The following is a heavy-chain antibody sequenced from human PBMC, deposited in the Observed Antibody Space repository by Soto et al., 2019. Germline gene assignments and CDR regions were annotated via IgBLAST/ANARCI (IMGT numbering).Heavy chain of an antibody. CDR1: GYTFTGYY. V-gene: IGHV1-2*02. J-gene: IGHJ4*02. D-gene: IGHD6-19*01. Sequence: GASVKVSCKASGYTFTGYYIHWVRQAPGQGLEWMGWIYPKSGGTKYAQKFQGRVTMTRDTSISTIYMELTRLRSDDTAVYYCTRSPSGWTIDYWGQGTLVTVSS. CDR3: TRSPSGWTIDY. CDR2: IYPKSGGT.